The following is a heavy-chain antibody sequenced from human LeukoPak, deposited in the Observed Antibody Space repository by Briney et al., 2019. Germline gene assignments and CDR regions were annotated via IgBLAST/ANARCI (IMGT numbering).Heavy chain of an antibody. CDR3: ARDATAMGYYFDY. V-gene: IGHV3-48*02. J-gene: IGHJ4*02. Sequence: GGSLRLSCAASGFTFSSYAMNWVRQAPGKGLEWVSYISSSSSTIYYADSVRGRFTISRDNAKNSLYLQMNSLRDEDTAVYYCARDATAMGYYFDYWGQGTLVTVSS. CDR2: ISSSSSTI. D-gene: IGHD5-18*01. CDR1: GFTFSSYA.